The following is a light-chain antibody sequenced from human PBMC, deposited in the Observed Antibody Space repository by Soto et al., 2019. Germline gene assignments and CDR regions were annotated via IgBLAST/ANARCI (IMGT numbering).Light chain of an antibody. V-gene: IGLV2-14*01. J-gene: IGLJ2*01. CDR2: EVS. Sequence: QSALTQPASVSGSPGQSITISCSGTGSDVGGYDHVSWYQHHPGEAPKLMIYEVSYRPSGVSTRFSGSKSGNTASLTISGLQAEDEADYYCSSYTSSSTGGLFGGGTKVTVL. CDR3: SSYTSSSTGGL. CDR1: GSDVGGYDH.